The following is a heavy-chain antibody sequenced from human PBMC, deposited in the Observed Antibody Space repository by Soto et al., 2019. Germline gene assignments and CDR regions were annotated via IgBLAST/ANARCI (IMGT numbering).Heavy chain of an antibody. CDR3: ARDALDSKAIVATFFDY. V-gene: IGHV3-21*01. D-gene: IGHD5-12*01. CDR2: ISSSSSYI. Sequence: GGSLRLSCAASGFTFSSYSMNWVRQAPGKGLEWVSSISSSSSYIYYADSVKGRFTISRDNDKNSLYLQMNSLRAEDTAVYYCARDALDSKAIVATFFDYWGQGTLVTVSS. J-gene: IGHJ4*02. CDR1: GFTFSSYS.